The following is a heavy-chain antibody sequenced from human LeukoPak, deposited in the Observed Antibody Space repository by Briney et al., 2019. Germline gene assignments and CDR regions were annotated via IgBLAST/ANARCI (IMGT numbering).Heavy chain of an antibody. CDR2: IIPIFGTA. J-gene: IGHJ4*02. Sequence: SVKVSCKASGGTFSSYAISWVRQAPGQGLEWMGRIIPIFGTANYAQKFQGRVTITTDESTSTAYMELHSLRSEATAVYYCAGGYCSGGSCYSGSYYFDYWGQGTLVTVSS. D-gene: IGHD2-15*01. V-gene: IGHV1-69*05. CDR3: AGGYCSGGSCYSGSYYFDY. CDR1: GGTFSSYA.